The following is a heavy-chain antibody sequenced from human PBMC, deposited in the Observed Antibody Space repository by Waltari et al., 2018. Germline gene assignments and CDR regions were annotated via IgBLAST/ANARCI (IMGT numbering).Heavy chain of an antibody. J-gene: IGHJ3*01. CDR3: ATYIGASVGTAAFDV. Sequence: QLQLQESGPGLVKPSETLSLTCSVSGGSITNTKHYWGWIRQPPGPGLEWIGTMSYLGATYSSPSLKSRFTISRDTSTNQLSLKLGSVTAADTAMYYCATYIGASVGTAAFDVWGQGTMVTVSS. CDR1: GGSITNTKHY. D-gene: IGHD5-12*01. CDR2: MSYLGAT. V-gene: IGHV4-39*01.